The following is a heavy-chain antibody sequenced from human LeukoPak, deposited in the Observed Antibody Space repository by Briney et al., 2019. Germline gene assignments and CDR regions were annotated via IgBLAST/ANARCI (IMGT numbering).Heavy chain of an antibody. J-gene: IGHJ4*02. D-gene: IGHD1-7*01. CDR3: ARVELVATDY. Sequence: GGSLRLSCAASGFTFSSYSMNWVRQAPGKGLEWVSYISSSSSTIYYADSVKGRFTISRDNAKNSLYLQMNSVRAEDTAVYFGARVELVATDYWGQGTLVTVSS. CDR1: GFTFSSYS. CDR2: ISSSSSTI. V-gene: IGHV3-48*01.